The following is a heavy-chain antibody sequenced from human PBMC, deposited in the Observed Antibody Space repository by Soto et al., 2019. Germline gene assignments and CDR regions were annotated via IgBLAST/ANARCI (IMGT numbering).Heavy chain of an antibody. J-gene: IGHJ6*02. D-gene: IGHD3-22*01. V-gene: IGHV4-4*02. CDR3: ARKGGYDSSGYYSDYYYGMDV. Sequence: SETLSLTCAVSGGSISSSNWWSWVRQPPGKGLEWIGEIYHSGSTNYNPSLKSRVTISVDKSKNQFSLKLSSVTAADTAVYYCARKGGYDSSGYYSDYYYGMDVWGQGTTVTVSS. CDR2: IYHSGST. CDR1: GGSISSSNW.